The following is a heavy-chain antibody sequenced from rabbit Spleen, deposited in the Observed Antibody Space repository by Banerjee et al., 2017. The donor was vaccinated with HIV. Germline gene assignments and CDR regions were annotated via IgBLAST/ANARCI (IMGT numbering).Heavy chain of an antibody. CDR1: GVSFSLSSY. D-gene: IGHD7-1*01. CDR3: ARFYAGYGDFGYAAM. CDR2: IHGGSNGNT. Sequence: QEQLEESGGDLVKPGASLTLTCTASGVSFSLSSYMCWVRQTPGKGLEWIACIHGGSNGNTYYASWAKGRFTISKTSSTTVTLQMTSLTDADTATYFCARFYAGYGDFGYAAMWGPGTLVTVS. J-gene: IGHJ4*01. V-gene: IGHV1S45*01.